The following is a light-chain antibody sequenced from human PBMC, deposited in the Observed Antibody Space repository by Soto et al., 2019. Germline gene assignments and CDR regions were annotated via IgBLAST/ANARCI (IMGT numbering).Light chain of an antibody. CDR2: DAS. J-gene: IGKJ5*01. CDR3: QQRSNWPPIT. CDR1: QTVRNNY. Sequence: EFVLTHSPSTLSWSPGERATLSCRASQTVRNNYLAWYQQKPGQAPRLLIYDASSRATGIPDRFSGGGSGTDFTLTISSLEPEDFAVYYCQQRSNWPPITFGQGTRL. V-gene: IGKV3D-20*02.